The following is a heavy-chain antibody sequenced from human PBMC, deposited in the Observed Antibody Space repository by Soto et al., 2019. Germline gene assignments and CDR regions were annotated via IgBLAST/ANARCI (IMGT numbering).Heavy chain of an antibody. D-gene: IGHD6-13*01. Sequence: PGESLKISCKGSGYGFSIQWVAWLRQMPGKCVELMGLIYRPDSVTPYIRSFQCQVSISADRSIRSAFLQWNSLKASDTATYYCARDRTTSRWSGMDVGRQGTTVTVSS. CDR3: ARDRTTSRWSGMDV. CDR1: GYGFSIQW. J-gene: IGHJ6*02. CDR2: IYRPDSVT. V-gene: IGHV5-51*01.